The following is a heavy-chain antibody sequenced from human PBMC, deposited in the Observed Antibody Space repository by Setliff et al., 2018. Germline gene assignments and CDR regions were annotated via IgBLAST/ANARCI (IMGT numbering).Heavy chain of an antibody. D-gene: IGHD2-2*01. V-gene: IGHV4-39*07. CDR3: ARSACSSTSCYQYNGVDV. Sequence: SETLSLTCTVSGGSISRISYYWGWFRQPPGKGLEWIGTIYNSGSTYYNVSLKSRVTVSADTSKKQFSLKLTSVSAADTAVYYCARSACSSTSCYQYNGVDVWGQGTTVTVSS. J-gene: IGHJ6*02. CDR2: IYNSGST. CDR1: GGSISRISYY.